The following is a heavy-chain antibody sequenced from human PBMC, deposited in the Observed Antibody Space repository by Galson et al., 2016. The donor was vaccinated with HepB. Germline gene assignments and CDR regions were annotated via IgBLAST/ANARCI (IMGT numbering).Heavy chain of an antibody. V-gene: IGHV3-30*18. Sequence: SLRLSCAASGFTFRSYGMHWVRPAPGQGLEGVAVISYDGSNKYYADSVKGRFTIPRDNSKDTLSLQMKRLRAEETAVYYCGKNQLLWFGECSSHYWGQGTLVTVSS. D-gene: IGHD3-10*01. CDR1: GFTFRSYG. CDR3: GKNQLLWFGECSSHY. J-gene: IGHJ4*02. CDR2: ISYDGSNK.